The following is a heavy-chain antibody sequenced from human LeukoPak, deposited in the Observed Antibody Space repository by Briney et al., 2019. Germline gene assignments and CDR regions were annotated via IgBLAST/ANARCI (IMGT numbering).Heavy chain of an antibody. CDR1: GGSIGTYY. CDR3: AREEGGYDSFFDC. CDR2: IYVTGN. J-gene: IGHJ4*02. Sequence: SETLSLTCTVSGGSIGTYYWSWVRQSPGKGLEWIGYIYVTGNRYNPYLQSRVTISVDTSRNRFFLKMSSVTAADTAVYYCAREEGGYDSFFDCWGQGTLVTVSS. D-gene: IGHD5-12*01. V-gene: IGHV4-4*09.